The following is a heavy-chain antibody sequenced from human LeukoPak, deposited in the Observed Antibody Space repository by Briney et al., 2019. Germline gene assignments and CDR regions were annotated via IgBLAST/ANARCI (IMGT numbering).Heavy chain of an antibody. V-gene: IGHV3-23*01. CDR1: GFTFNSYA. J-gene: IGHJ4*02. CDR3: AKGLDGGTNSFDY. Sequence: PGGSLRLSCAASGFTFNSYAMSWVRQAPGKGLEGVSSISGRGGSTYYADSVKGRFTISRDNSKNTLYLQMNSLRAEDTAVYYCAKGLDGGTNSFDYWGQGTLVTVSS. D-gene: IGHD5-24*01. CDR2: ISGRGGST.